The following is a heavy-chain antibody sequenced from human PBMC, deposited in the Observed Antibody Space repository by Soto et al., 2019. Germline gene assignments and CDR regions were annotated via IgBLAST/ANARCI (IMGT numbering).Heavy chain of an antibody. D-gene: IGHD2-15*01. V-gene: IGHV3-23*01. CDR2: ISGRGGNT. Sequence: EMQPLESGGGLVQPGGTLKLSCAASGFTFSNYAMSWVRQAPGKGLEWVSTISGRGGNTYYADSVKGRFTISRDNSRNTLYLQMDSLRVEDSAVYSCAKAGCRGGTCYLYYFDYWGQGAPVTVSS. CDR1: GFTFSNYA. CDR3: AKAGCRGGTCYLYYFDY. J-gene: IGHJ4*02.